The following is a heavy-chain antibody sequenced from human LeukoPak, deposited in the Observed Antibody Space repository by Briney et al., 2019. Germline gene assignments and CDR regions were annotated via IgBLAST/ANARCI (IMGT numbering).Heavy chain of an antibody. J-gene: IGHJ4*02. D-gene: IGHD5-18*01. Sequence: SSETLSLTCAVYGGSFSGYYWSWIRQPPGKGLEWIGEINHSGSTNCNPSLKSRVTISVDTSENQFSLKLSSVTAADTAVYYCARDGGYSYGSPFGYWGQGTLVTVSS. CDR3: ARDGGYSYGSPFGY. CDR2: INHSGST. CDR1: GGSFSGYY. V-gene: IGHV4-34*01.